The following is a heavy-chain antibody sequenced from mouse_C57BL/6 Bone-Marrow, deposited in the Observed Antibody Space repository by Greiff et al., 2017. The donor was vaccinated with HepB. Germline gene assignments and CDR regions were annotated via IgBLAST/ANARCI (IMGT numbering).Heavy chain of an antibody. D-gene: IGHD2-4*01. V-gene: IGHV1-53*01. J-gene: IGHJ3*01. CDR2: INPSNGGT. CDR3: ARGDYDYDEKFAY. Sequence: QVQLQQPGTELVKPGASVKLSCKASGYTFTSYWMHWVQQRPGQGLEWIGNINPSNGGTNYNEKFKGKATLTVDKSSSTAYMQLSSLTSEDSAVYSCARGDYDYDEKFAYWGQVTLVTVAA. CDR1: GYTFTSYW.